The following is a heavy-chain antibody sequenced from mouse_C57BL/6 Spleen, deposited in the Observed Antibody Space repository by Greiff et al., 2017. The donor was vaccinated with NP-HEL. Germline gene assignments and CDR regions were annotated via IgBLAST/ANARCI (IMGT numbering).Heavy chain of an antibody. J-gene: IGHJ1*03. CDR3: ARERAYQGYFDV. V-gene: IGHV5-4*01. CDR2: ISDGGSYT. D-gene: IGHD3-3*01. CDR1: GFTFSSYA. Sequence: EVQRVESGGGLVKPGGSLKLSCAASGFTFSSYAMSWVRQTPEKRLEWVATISDGGSYTYYPDNVKGRFTISRDNAKNNLYLQMSHLKSEDTAMYYCARERAYQGYFDVWGTGTTVTVSS.